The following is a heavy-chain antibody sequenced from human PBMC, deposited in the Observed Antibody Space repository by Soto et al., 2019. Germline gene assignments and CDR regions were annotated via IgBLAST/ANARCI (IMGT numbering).Heavy chain of an antibody. CDR3: AKDPRVLRFLEWLFGNWFDP. Sequence: EVQLLESGGGLVQPGGSLRLSCAASGFTFSSYAMSWVRQAPGKGLEWVSAISGSGGSTYYADSVKGRFTISRDNSKNELYLQMNSLRAEDTSVYYCAKDPRVLRFLEWLFGNWFDPWGQGTLVTVSS. CDR2: ISGSGGST. CDR1: GFTFSSYA. V-gene: IGHV3-23*01. D-gene: IGHD3-3*01. J-gene: IGHJ5*02.